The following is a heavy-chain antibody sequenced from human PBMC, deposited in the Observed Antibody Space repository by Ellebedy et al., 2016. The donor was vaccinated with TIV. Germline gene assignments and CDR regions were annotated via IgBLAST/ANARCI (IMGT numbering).Heavy chain of an antibody. V-gene: IGHV3-48*04. CDR3: VRDGLLSGSYPYYFDY. Sequence: GESLKISXAASGFTFSSYSMNWVRQAPGKGLEWVSYIGSRSSNIYYTGSVKGRFTISRDNAKNSLYLQMNGLRAEDTAVYYCVRDGLLSGSYPYYFDYWGQGTLVTVSS. CDR2: IGSRSSNI. J-gene: IGHJ4*02. CDR1: GFTFSSYS. D-gene: IGHD1-26*01.